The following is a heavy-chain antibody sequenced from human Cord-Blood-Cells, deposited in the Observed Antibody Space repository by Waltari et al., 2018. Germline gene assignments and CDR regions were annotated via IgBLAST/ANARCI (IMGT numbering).Heavy chain of an antibody. CDR2: IYYSGIT. CDR3: ARRRSGSYYDAFDI. V-gene: IGHV4-39*01. D-gene: IGHD1-26*01. J-gene: IGHJ3*02. CDR1: GGSISSSSYS. Sequence: QLQLQESGPGLVKPSETVYLICTGSGGSISSSSYSWVWILQPPGKGLEWIGSIYYSGITYYNPSLKSRVTISVDTSKNQFSLKLSSVTAADTAVYYCARRRSGSYYDAFDIWGQGTMVTVSS.